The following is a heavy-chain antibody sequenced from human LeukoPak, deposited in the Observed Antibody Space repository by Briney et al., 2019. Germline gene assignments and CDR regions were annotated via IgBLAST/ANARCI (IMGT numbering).Heavy chain of an antibody. D-gene: IGHD3-10*02. CDR3: AELGITMIGGV. J-gene: IGHJ6*04. V-gene: IGHV3-48*03. CDR1: GFTFSSYE. CDR2: ISSSGSTI. Sequence: GGSLKLSCAASGFTFSSYEMNWVRQAPGKGLEWVSYISSSGSTIYYADSVKGRFTISRDNAKNSLYLQMNSLRAEDMAVYYCAELGITMIGGVWGKGTTVTISS.